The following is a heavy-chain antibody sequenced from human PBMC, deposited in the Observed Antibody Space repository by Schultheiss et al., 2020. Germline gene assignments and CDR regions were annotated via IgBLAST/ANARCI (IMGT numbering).Heavy chain of an antibody. Sequence: GGSLRLSCTASGFTFGDYAMSWVRQAPGKGLVWVSRINSDGSSTSYADSVKGRFTISRDNAKNTLYLQMNSLRAEDTAVYYCARYSSSWYSFFDYWGQGTLVTVSS. V-gene: IGHV3-74*01. J-gene: IGHJ4*02. D-gene: IGHD6-13*01. CDR2: INSDGSST. CDR1: GFTFGDYA. CDR3: ARYSSSWYSFFDY.